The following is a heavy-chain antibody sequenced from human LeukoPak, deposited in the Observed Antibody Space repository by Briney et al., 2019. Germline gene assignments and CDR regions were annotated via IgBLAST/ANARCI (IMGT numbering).Heavy chain of an antibody. CDR3: ARCSYGGNCTHAFDI. CDR1: GGTFSSYA. V-gene: IGHV1-69*05. CDR2: IFPIFGTA. J-gene: IGHJ3*02. D-gene: IGHD4-23*01. Sequence: AASVKVSCKASGGTFSSYAISGVRQAPGQGLEWMGGIFPIFGTANYAQKFQGRVTITTDESTSTAYMELSSLRSEDTAVYYCARCSYGGNCTHAFDIWGQGTMVTVSS.